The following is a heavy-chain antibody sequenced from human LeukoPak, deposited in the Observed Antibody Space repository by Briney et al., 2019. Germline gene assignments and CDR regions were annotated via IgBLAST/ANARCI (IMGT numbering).Heavy chain of an antibody. CDR1: GGSFSGYY. J-gene: IGHJ4*02. D-gene: IGHD5-12*01. CDR3: ARGPGYSGYESIDY. V-gene: IGHV4-34*01. CDR2: INHSGST. Sequence: SETLSLTCAVYGGSFSGYYWSWIRQPPGKGLEWIGEINHSGSTNYNPSLRSRVTISVDTSKNQFSLKLSSVTAADTAVYYCARGPGYSGYESIDYWGQGTLVTVSS.